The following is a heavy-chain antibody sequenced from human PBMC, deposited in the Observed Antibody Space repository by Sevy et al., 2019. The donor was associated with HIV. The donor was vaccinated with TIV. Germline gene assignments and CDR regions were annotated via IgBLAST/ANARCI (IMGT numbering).Heavy chain of an antibody. CDR1: GFTVSNNY. V-gene: IGHV3-53*01. CDR2: IYSGGTT. Sequence: GGSLRLSCAASGFTVSNNYMNWVRQAPGKGLEWVSLIYSGGTTHYADSVKVRFTISRDHSKNTLYLQMNSLRAEDTAIYDCARDPPGIAATGGGWGQGTLVTVSS. CDR3: ARDPPGIAATGGG. J-gene: IGHJ4*02. D-gene: IGHD6-13*01.